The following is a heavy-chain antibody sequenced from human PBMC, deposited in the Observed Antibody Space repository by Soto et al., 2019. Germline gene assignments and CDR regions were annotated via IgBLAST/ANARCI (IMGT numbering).Heavy chain of an antibody. J-gene: IGHJ4*02. CDR1: GFTFRNYA. D-gene: IGHD6-13*01. CDR2: ISGNGGDI. V-gene: IGHV3-23*01. CDR3: AREAIAAAIYRTGAKYFDY. Sequence: PGESLKISCAASGFTFRNYAMSWVRQAPGKGLEWVSRISGNGGDINYADSVKGRFTISRDNSKNTLYLQMNSLRAEDTAVYYCAREAIAAAIYRTGAKYFDYWGQGTLVTVSS.